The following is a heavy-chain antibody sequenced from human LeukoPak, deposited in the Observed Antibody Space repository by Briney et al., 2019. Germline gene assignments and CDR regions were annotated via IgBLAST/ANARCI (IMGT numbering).Heavy chain of an antibody. CDR3: ARDYGFWSGYPY. Sequence: PGASVKVSFKASGYTFSSYYMHWVRQAPGQGLEWIGIINPSGGSTSYAQKFQGRVTMTRDTSTRTVYMEVSSLRSEDTAVYYCARDYGFWSGYPYWGQGTLVTVSS. D-gene: IGHD3-3*01. V-gene: IGHV1-46*01. CDR2: INPSGGST. J-gene: IGHJ4*02. CDR1: GYTFSSYY.